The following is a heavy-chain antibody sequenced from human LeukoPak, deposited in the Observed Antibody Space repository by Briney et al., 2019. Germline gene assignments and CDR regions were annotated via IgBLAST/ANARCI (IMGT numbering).Heavy chain of an antibody. CDR1: GGSISSGGYY. J-gene: IGHJ3*02. D-gene: IGHD3-22*01. CDR3: ARDSTYYYDSSGYRHAFDI. CDR2: IYYSGST. Sequence: SETLFLTCTVSGGSISSGGYYWSWIRQHPGKGLEWIGYIYYSGSTYYNPSLKSRVTISVDTSKNQFSLKLSSVTAADTAVYYRARDSTYYYDSSGYRHAFDIWGQGTMVTVSS. V-gene: IGHV4-31*03.